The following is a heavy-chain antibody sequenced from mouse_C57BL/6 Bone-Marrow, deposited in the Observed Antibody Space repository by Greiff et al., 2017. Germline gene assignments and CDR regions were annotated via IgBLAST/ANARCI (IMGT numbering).Heavy chain of an antibody. J-gene: IGHJ2*01. D-gene: IGHD1-1*01. CDR1: GYTFTSYW. V-gene: IGHV1-59*01. Sequence: QVQLQQPGAELVRPGTSVKLSCKASGYTFTSYWMHWVKQRPGQGLEWIGVIDPSDSYTNYNQKFKGKATLTVDTSSSTAYMQLSSLTSEDSAVYYCAREAGSSTIDYLGQGTTLTVSS. CDR2: IDPSDSYT. CDR3: AREAGSSTIDY.